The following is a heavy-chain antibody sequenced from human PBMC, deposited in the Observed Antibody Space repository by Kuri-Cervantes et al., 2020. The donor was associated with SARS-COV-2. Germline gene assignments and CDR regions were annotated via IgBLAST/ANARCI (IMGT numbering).Heavy chain of an antibody. V-gene: IGHV3-48*04. J-gene: IGHJ4*02. Sequence: GESLKISCAASGFTFSSYSMNWVRQAPGKGLEWVSYISSSSSTIYYADSVKGRFTISRDNAKNSLYLQMNSLRAEDTAVYYCASSCSSTSRFRPQGKNFDYWGQGTLVTVSS. CDR2: ISSSSSTI. D-gene: IGHD2-2*01. CDR1: GFTFSSYS. CDR3: ASSCSSTSRFRPQGKNFDY.